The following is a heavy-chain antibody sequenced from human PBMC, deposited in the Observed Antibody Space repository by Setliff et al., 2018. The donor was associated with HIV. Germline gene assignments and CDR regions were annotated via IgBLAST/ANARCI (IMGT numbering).Heavy chain of an antibody. CDR2: IFFTGNT. V-gene: IGHV4-59*01. CDR3: ARVSTDYVWGSFLSSGPYYFDF. J-gene: IGHJ4*02. Sequence: PSETLSPTCTVSGGSISGYYWSWIRQPPGKGLEYIGSIFFTGNTIYNPSLKARVTLSVDMSKDQVFLRLSSVTAADTAVYFCARVSTDYVWGSFLSSGPYYFDFWGQGALVTVSS. D-gene: IGHD3-16*01. CDR1: GGSISGYY.